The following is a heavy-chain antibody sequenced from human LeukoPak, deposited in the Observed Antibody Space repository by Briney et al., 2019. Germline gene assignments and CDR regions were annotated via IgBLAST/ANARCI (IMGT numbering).Heavy chain of an antibody. V-gene: IGHV3-23*01. D-gene: IGHD3-22*01. Sequence: GGSLRLSCAASGFTFSSYAMSWVRQAPGKGLEWVSAISGSGGSTYYADSVKGRFTISRDNSKNTLYLQMNSLRAEDTAVYCCAKDSGDTMIVVENYFDYWGQGTLVTVSS. CDR3: AKDSGDTMIVVENYFDY. CDR2: ISGSGGST. J-gene: IGHJ4*02. CDR1: GFTFSSYA.